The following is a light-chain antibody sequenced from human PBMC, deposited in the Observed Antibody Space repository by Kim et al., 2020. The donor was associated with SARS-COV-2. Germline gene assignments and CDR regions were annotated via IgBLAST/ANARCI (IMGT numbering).Light chain of an antibody. V-gene: IGKV1-5*01. CDR1: QSISNS. CDR2: DAS. Sequence: SASVGDRVTITFRSSQSISNSLAWYQQKPGKAPKLLIYDASSLQSGVPSRFSVSGSGTDFTLTISSLQPDDFSKYYSQHYYSLETFGHGTKV. J-gene: IGKJ1*01. CDR3: QHYYSLET.